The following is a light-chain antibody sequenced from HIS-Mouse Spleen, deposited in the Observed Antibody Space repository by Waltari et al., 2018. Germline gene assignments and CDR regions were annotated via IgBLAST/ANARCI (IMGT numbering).Light chain of an antibody. Sequence: NFMLTQPHSVSESPGKTVTISCTRGSGSIASNSVQWYQQRPGSAPTTVIYEDNQRPSGVPDRFSGSIDSSSNSASLTISGLKTEDEADYYCQSYDSSNLVFGGGTKLTVL. CDR2: EDN. CDR3: QSYDSSNLV. J-gene: IGLJ3*02. V-gene: IGLV6-57*04. CDR1: SGSIASNS.